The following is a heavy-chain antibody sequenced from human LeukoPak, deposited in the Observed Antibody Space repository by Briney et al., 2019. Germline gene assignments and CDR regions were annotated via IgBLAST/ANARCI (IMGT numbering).Heavy chain of an antibody. CDR2: IYYTGST. J-gene: IGHJ3*02. Sequence: PSETPSLTCTVSGYSISSGYYWGWIRQPPGKGLEWIGSIYYTGSTYYNPSLKSRVTISVDTSKNQLSLKLSSVTAADTAVYYCARDFYSDYGAFDIWGQGTMVTVSS. D-gene: IGHD4-11*01. CDR1: GYSISSGYY. V-gene: IGHV4-38-2*02. CDR3: ARDFYSDYGAFDI.